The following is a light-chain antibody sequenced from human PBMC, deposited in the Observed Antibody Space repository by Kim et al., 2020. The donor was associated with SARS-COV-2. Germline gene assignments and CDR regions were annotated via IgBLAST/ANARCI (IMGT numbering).Light chain of an antibody. Sequence: SYELTQPPSVSVSPGQTASITCSGDKLGDKYACWYQQKPGQSPVLVIYQDSKRPSGIPERFSGSNSGNTATLTISGTQAKDEADYYWQAWDSSTGGFGGG. CDR1: KLGDKY. CDR3: QAWDSSTGG. J-gene: IGLJ2*01. CDR2: QDS. V-gene: IGLV3-1*01.